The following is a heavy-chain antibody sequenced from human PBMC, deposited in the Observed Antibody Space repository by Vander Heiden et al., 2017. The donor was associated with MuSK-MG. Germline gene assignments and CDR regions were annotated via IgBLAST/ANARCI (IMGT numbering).Heavy chain of an antibody. V-gene: IGHV3-23*01. D-gene: IGHD7-27*01. CDR3: AKAPGDRGNQFDF. CDR1: GSTFPRFP. Sequence: EVQLLESGGGLVQPGGSLRLSCAALGSTFPRFPLSWVRQAPGKGLEWVSLISGGGDTTYYADSVKGRFTISRDNSKNTLYLQINSLRAEDTAFYHCAKAPGDRGNQFDFWGQGTLVTVSS. J-gene: IGHJ4*02. CDR2: ISGGGDTT.